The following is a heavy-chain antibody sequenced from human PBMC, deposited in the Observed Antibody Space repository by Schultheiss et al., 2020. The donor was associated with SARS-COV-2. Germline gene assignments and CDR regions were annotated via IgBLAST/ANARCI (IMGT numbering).Heavy chain of an antibody. CDR2: IYYSGST. Sequence: GSLRLSCTVSGGSISSYYWGWIRQPPGKGLEWIGSIYYSGSTYYNPSLKSRVTISVDTSKNQFSLKLSSVTAADTAVYYCARALRITIFGVVYYFDYWGQGTLVTVSS. J-gene: IGHJ4*02. D-gene: IGHD3-3*01. V-gene: IGHV4-39*07. CDR1: GGSISSYY. CDR3: ARALRITIFGVVYYFDY.